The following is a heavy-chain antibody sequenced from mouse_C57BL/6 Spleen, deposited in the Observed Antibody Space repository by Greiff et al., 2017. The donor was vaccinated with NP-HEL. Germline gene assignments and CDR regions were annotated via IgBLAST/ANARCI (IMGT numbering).Heavy chain of an antibody. CDR2: INPSSGYT. J-gene: IGHJ2*01. V-gene: IGHV1-4*01. D-gene: IGHD1-1*01. Sequence: QVQLQQSGAELARPGASVKMSCKASGYTFTSYTMHWVKQRPGQGLEWIGYINPSSGYTKYNQKFKDKATLTADKSSSTAYMQLSSLTSEDSAVYYCARAPFYYGSSPCYFDYWGQGTTLTVSS. CDR3: ARAPFYYGSSPCYFDY. CDR1: GYTFTSYT.